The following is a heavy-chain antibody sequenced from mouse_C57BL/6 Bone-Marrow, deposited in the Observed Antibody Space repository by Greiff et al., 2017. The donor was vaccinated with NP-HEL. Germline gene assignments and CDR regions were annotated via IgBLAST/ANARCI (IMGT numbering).Heavy chain of an antibody. CDR2: IHPNSGST. J-gene: IGHJ2*01. Sequence: QVQLQQPGAELVKPGASVKLSCKASGYTFTSYWMHWVKQRPGQGLEWIGMIHPNSGSTKYNEKFKSKATLTVDKSSSTAYMQLSSLTSEDSAVYYCERSWDVEFDYWGQGTTLTVSS. D-gene: IGHD4-1*01. CDR3: ERSWDVEFDY. CDR1: GYTFTSYW. V-gene: IGHV1-64*01.